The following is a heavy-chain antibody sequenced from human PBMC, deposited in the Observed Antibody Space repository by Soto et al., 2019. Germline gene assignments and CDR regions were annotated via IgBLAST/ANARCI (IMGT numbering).Heavy chain of an antibody. J-gene: IGHJ4*02. CDR3: ARLGYCSSPDCSDYHDY. D-gene: IGHD2-2*01. V-gene: IGHV3-72*01. CDR1: GFTLSDHY. CDR2: TKNKAKSYTT. Sequence: EVQVVESGGCLVQPGGSLMLPCGVSGFTLSDHYMDWVRQAPGKGLEWVGRTKNKAKSYTTLYAASVEGRFTISRDDSRNSLYLQMNSLRSEDTAVYYCARLGYCSSPDCSDYHDYWGQGTLVTVSS.